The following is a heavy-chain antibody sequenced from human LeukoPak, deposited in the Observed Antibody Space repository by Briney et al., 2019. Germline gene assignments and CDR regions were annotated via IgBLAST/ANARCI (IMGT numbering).Heavy chain of an antibody. Sequence: PSETLSLTCTVSHDSISDYFWSWIRQPPGKGLEWIAYIRNSGPTRYNPSLQSRVTISLDTSENQFSLKLTSVTAADTAIYYCVKSSSSRFGPWGQGTLVTVSS. CDR2: IRNSGPT. CDR1: HDSISDYF. CDR3: VKSSSSRFGP. V-gene: IGHV4-59*01. D-gene: IGHD2-2*01. J-gene: IGHJ5*02.